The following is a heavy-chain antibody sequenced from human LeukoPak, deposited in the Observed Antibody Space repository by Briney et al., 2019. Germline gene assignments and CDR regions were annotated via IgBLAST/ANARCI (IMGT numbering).Heavy chain of an antibody. D-gene: IGHD2-2*02. CDR2: ISSSSSYI. Sequence: GGSLRLSCAASGFTFSSYSMNWVRQAPGKGLEWVSSISSSSSYIYYADSVKGRFTISRDNAKNSLYLQMNSLRAEDTAVYYCARVAEGYCSSTSCYITTYYYYYMDVWGKGTTVTVSS. CDR3: ARVAEGYCSSTSCYITTYYYYYMDV. V-gene: IGHV3-21*01. J-gene: IGHJ6*03. CDR1: GFTFSSYS.